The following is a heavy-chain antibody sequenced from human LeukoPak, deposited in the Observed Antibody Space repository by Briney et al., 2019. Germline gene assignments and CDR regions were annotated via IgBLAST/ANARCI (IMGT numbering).Heavy chain of an antibody. CDR2: IYYSGST. J-gene: IGHJ4*02. V-gene: IGHV4-59*01. CDR1: GGSISSYY. D-gene: IGHD5-12*01. Sequence: PSETLSLTCTVSGGSISSYYWSWIRQPPGKGLEWIGYIYYSGSTNYDPSLKSRVTISVDTSKNQFSLKLSSVTAADTAVYYCARDSKGGGYGNFDYWGQGTLVTVSS. CDR3: ARDSKGGGYGNFDY.